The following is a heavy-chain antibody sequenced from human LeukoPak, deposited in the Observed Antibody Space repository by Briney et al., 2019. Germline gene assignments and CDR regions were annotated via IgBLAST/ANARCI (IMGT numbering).Heavy chain of an antibody. J-gene: IGHJ4*02. Sequence: EASVTVSCMTSGYNFNAYDINWVRQAAGQGLEWMGWMTPSSGRTGYARKFQGRLTMTRHTSTSTAYMELSSLKSEDTALYYCATGRTYHDSTPYGYWGQGTWVTVSS. CDR2: MTPSSGRT. CDR3: ATGRTYHDSTPYGY. CDR1: GYNFNAYD. V-gene: IGHV1-8*01. D-gene: IGHD3-10*01.